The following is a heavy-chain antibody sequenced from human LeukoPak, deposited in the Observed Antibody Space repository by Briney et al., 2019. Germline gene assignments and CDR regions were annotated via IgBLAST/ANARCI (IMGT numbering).Heavy chain of an antibody. CDR3: ARADDRSGYFGGRFDS. CDR1: GGPISTYY. Sequence: SETLSLTCTASGGPISTYYWSWIRQPPGKRLEWIGYISYSGGTNYNPSLKSRVTISVDTSKNQFSLKLTSVTAADTALYYCARADDRSGYFGGRFDSWGQGTLVTVSS. CDR2: ISYSGGT. D-gene: IGHD3-22*01. V-gene: IGHV4-59*01. J-gene: IGHJ5*01.